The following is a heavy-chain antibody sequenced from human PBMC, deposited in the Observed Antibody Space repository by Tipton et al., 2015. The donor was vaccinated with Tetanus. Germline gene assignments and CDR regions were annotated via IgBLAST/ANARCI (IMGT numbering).Heavy chain of an antibody. Sequence: SLRLSCAASGFTFSSYSMNWVRQAPGKGLEWVSYISSSSSTIYYADSVKGRFTISRDNAKNSLYLQMNSLRAEDTAVYYCARGMKRYSSISYYFDYWGQGTLVTVSS. CDR3: ARGMKRYSSISYYFDY. D-gene: IGHD2-2*01. V-gene: IGHV3-48*01. CDR2: ISSSSSTI. J-gene: IGHJ4*02. CDR1: GFTFSSYS.